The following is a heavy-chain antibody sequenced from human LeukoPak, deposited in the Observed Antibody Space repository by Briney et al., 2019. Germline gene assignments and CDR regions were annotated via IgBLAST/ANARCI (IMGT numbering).Heavy chain of an antibody. Sequence: GGSLRLSCALSRFTFSSYAMSWVRQAPEGGLEWISGTSDSGGSTYYAESLKGRLTISRNNSKNTLYMQMNSLRAEDTAVYYCAKGGAYYWDWGQGSGVTVSS. D-gene: IGHD1-26*01. J-gene: IGHJ4*02. CDR1: RFTFSSYA. CDR3: AKGGAYYWD. V-gene: IGHV3-23*01. CDR2: TSDSGGST.